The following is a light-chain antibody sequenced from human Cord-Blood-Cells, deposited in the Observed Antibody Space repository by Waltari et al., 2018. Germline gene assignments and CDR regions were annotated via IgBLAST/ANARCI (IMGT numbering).Light chain of an antibody. CDR2: DAS. Sequence: EIVSTLSPATLSLSPGERATPSCRASQSVSSYLAWYQQKPGEAPRLHIHDASNRATGIPARFSGSGSGTDFTLTISSLEPEDFAVYYCQQRSNWPLTFGGGTKVEIK. CDR3: QQRSNWPLT. J-gene: IGKJ4*01. CDR1: QSVSSY. V-gene: IGKV3-11*01.